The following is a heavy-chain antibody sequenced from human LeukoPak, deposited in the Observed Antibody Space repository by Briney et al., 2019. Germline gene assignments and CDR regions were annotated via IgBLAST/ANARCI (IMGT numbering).Heavy chain of an antibody. D-gene: IGHD6-13*01. V-gene: IGHV3-23*01. CDR2: VSGSGGST. CDR1: GFTFSSYV. Sequence: GGSLRLSCAASGFTFSSYVMSWVRQAPGKGLEWVSAVSGSGGSTYYADSMKGRFTISRDDAKNSLYLQMNSLRAEDMAVYYCAKVPRQHDNWFDPWGQGTLVTVSS. J-gene: IGHJ5*02. CDR3: AKVPRQHDNWFDP.